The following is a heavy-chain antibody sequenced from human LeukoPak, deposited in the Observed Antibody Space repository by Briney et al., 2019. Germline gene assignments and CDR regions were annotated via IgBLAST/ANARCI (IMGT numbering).Heavy chain of an antibody. Sequence: QPGGSLRLSCAASGFTFSSYGMHWVRQAPGKGLEWVAFIRYDGSNKYYADSVKGRFTISRDNSKNTLYLQMNSLRPEDTAIYYCVKGSVAYTGGHFDYWGQGTLVTVSS. V-gene: IGHV3-30*02. D-gene: IGHD2-15*01. CDR3: VKGSVAYTGGHFDY. J-gene: IGHJ4*02. CDR1: GFTFSSYG. CDR2: IRYDGSNK.